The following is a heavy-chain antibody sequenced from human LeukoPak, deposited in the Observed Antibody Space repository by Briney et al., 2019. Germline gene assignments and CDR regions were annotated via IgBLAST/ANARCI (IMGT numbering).Heavy chain of an antibody. CDR2: IYSGGAT. CDR1: GFTVSSNY. J-gene: IGHJ4*02. V-gene: IGHV3-53*01. CDR3: ARLHYDVLTGPFDY. Sequence: GGSLRLSCAASGFTVSSNYMSWVRQAPGKGLEWVSVIYSGGATFYADSVKGRFTTSRENSKNTLWLQMNSLRAEDTAVYYCARLHYDVLTGPFDYWGQGTLVTVSS. D-gene: IGHD3-9*01.